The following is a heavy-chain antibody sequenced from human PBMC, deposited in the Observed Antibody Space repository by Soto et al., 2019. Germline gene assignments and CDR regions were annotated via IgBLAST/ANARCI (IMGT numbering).Heavy chain of an antibody. Sequence: QITLKESGPTLVKPTQTLTLTCTFSGLSLSSSGVGVGWILQPPGKALEWLTFIYWDDDKRYSPSLKSRLTITKDTTKNQVVRTLTNMDHVDTATYYCARLVVAGIKYFFDSWGQGTLLTVSS. J-gene: IGHJ4*02. V-gene: IGHV2-5*02. CDR2: IYWDDDK. CDR3: ARLVVAGIKYFFDS. D-gene: IGHD2-15*01. CDR1: GLSLSSSGVG.